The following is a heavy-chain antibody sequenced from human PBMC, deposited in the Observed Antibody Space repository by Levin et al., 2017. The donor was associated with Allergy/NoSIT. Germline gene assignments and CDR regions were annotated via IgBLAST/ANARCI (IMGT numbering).Heavy chain of an antibody. J-gene: IGHJ4*02. CDR3: VRGLLDYGDNVALDH. Sequence: GESLKISCAASGFTFHDYGMSWVRQVPGKGLEWVSGISGRGESTYDADSARGRFTISRDNAKKFLYLQMDSLRAGDTALDYCVRGLLDYGDNVALDHWGLGTLVTVAA. CDR1: GFTFHDYG. D-gene: IGHD4-17*01. CDR2: ISGRGEST. V-gene: IGHV3-20*04.